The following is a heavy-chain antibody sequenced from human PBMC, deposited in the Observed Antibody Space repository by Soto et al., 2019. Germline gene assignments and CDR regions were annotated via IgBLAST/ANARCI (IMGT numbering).Heavy chain of an antibody. CDR3: AKSRSGSYSTFDY. V-gene: IGHV3-48*01. J-gene: IGHJ4*02. CDR2: ISSSSSTI. CDR1: GFTFSSYS. D-gene: IGHD1-26*01. Sequence: GGSLRLSCAASGFTFSSYSMNWVRQAPGKGLEWVSYISSSSSTIYYADSVKGRFTISRDNSKNTVYLQMNSLRAEDTAVYYCAKSRSGSYSTFDYWGQGTLVTVSS.